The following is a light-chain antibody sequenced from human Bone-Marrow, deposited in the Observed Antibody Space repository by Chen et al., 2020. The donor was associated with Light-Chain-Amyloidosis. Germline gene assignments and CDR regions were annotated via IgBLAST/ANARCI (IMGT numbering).Light chain of an antibody. J-gene: IGKJ4*01. V-gene: IGKV1-39*01. CDR2: GAS. CDR1: QFISSY. Sequence: DIQMTQSPSSLSAFVGYRVTITCRPSQFISSYLSWYQQRPGKAPKLLIFGASSLPSGVPSRFSGSGSGTDFTLTISSLEPEDFAIYYCQQSYTSPYTFGGGTKVEI. CDR3: QQSYTSPYT.